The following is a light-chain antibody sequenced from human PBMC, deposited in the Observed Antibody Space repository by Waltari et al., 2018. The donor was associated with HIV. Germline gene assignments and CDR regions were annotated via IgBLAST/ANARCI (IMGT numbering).Light chain of an antibody. CDR3: QQYYNLPWT. Sequence: IVMTQSPDSLAVSLGERVSINCRSNQSVLYTGNGKSYLAWYQHKPGQSPKVLIYWASTRESGVPDRFSGSGSETDFTLTISSLQAEDVAVYYCQQYYNLPWTFGQGTKVEIK. CDR1: QSVLYTGNGKSY. V-gene: IGKV4-1*01. CDR2: WAS. J-gene: IGKJ1*01.